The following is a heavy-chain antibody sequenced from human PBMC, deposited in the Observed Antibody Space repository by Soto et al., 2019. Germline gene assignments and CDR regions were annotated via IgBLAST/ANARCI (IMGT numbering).Heavy chain of an antibody. Sequence: GGSLRLSCAASGFTFRSYGMHWVRQAPGKGLELLAVISNDGTNKYLADSVKGRLTLSRDNSRNTLSLEINNLRPEDTAVYYCGKDTLDCSGGDCPLYYYYGMDVWGQGTTVTVYS. J-gene: IGHJ6*02. V-gene: IGHV3-30*18. D-gene: IGHD2-15*01. CDR2: ISNDGTNK. CDR1: GFTFRSYG. CDR3: GKDTLDCSGGDCPLYYYYGMDV.